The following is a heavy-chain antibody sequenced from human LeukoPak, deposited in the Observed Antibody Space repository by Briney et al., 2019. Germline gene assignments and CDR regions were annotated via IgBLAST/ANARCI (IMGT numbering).Heavy chain of an antibody. Sequence: GGSLRLSCAASGFTFSSYWMSWVRQAPGKGLEWVAVISYDGSNKYYADSVKGRFTISRDNSKNTLYLQMNSLRAEDTAVYYCARERYCSSTSCYTDYMDVWGKGTTVTVSS. CDR1: GFTFSSYW. CDR2: ISYDGSNK. D-gene: IGHD2-2*02. V-gene: IGHV3-30-3*01. J-gene: IGHJ6*03. CDR3: ARERYCSSTSCYTDYMDV.